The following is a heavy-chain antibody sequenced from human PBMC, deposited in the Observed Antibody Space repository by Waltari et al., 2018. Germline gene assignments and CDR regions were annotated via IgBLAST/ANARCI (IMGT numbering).Heavy chain of an antibody. CDR1: GGSISSYY. J-gene: IGHJ4*02. CDR3: AKGRHCSGGSCYSGWNFHY. V-gene: IGHV3-23*01. Sequence: VQLQESGPGLVKPSETLSLTCTVYGGSISSYYWSWFRKAPGRGLEWVSAISGSGGSTYYADSVKGRFTISRDNSKNTLYLQMNSLRAEDTAVYYCAKGRHCSGGSCYSGWNFHYWGQGTLVTVSS. CDR2: ISGSGGST. D-gene: IGHD2-15*01.